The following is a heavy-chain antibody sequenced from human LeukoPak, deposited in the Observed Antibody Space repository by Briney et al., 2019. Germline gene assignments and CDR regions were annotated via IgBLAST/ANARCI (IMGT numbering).Heavy chain of an antibody. V-gene: IGHV3-23*01. J-gene: IGHJ4*02. CDR2: ISGSGGST. Sequence: GGSLRPSCAASGFTFSSYAMSWVRQAPGKGLEWVSAISGSGGSTYYADSVKGRFTISRDNSKNTLYLQMNSLRAEDTAVYYCAKRTIFGVDTPCYWGQGTLVTVSS. CDR1: GFTFSSYA. CDR3: AKRTIFGVDTPCY. D-gene: IGHD3-3*01.